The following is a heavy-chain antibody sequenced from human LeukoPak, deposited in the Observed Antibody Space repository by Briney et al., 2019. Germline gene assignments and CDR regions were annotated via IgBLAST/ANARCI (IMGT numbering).Heavy chain of an antibody. CDR2: IDPSDSYT. D-gene: IGHD3-10*01. CDR3: ARHLYGSGSYPHGY. Sequence: GESLKISCKGSGYSFTSYWISWVRQLPRKGLEWMGRIDPSDSYTNYSPSFQGHVTISADKTISTAYLQWSSLKASDTAMYYCARHLYGSGSYPHGYWGQGTLVTVSS. V-gene: IGHV5-10-1*01. CDR1: GYSFTSYW. J-gene: IGHJ4*02.